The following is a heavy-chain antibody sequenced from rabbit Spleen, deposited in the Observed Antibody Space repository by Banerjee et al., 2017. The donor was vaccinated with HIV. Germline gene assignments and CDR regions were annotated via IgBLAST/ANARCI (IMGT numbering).Heavy chain of an antibody. CDR3: TRSYFVGAKWADLPRFGL. D-gene: IGHD5-1*01. Sequence: EESGGGLVQPEGSLTLTCTASGFSFSSSYWICWVRQAPGKGLEWMGCIWTGSGSAYYANWAKGRFTISKTSSTTVTLQMTSLTAADTATYFCTRSYFVGAKWADLPRFGLWGQGTLVTVS. V-gene: IGHV1S45*01. CDR2: IWTGSGSA. CDR1: GFSFSSSYW. J-gene: IGHJ3*01.